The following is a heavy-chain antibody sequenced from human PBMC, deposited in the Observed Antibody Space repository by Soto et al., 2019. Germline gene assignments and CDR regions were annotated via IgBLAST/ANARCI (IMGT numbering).Heavy chain of an antibody. CDR1: DGSFSGHY. D-gene: IGHD6-13*01. CDR3: ARERQPYCFDY. Sequence: SETLSLTCAVYDGSFSGHYWTWIRQPPGKGLEWIGEINHSGSTNYNPSLKSRVTISVDTSKNQFSLKLSSVTAADTAVYYCARERQPYCFDYWGQGTLVTVSS. V-gene: IGHV4-34*01. CDR2: INHSGST. J-gene: IGHJ4*02.